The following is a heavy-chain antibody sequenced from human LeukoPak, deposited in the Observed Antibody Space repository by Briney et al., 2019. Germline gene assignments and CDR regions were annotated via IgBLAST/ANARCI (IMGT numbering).Heavy chain of an antibody. Sequence: SETLSLTCAVYGVSFSGYYWSWLRQPPGKGLEWNGEINHSGSTNYNPSLKSRVTISVDTSKNQFSLKLSSVTAADTAVYYCARANMVREFDPWGQGTLVTVSS. D-gene: IGHD3-10*01. J-gene: IGHJ5*02. CDR2: INHSGST. CDR3: ARANMVREFDP. V-gene: IGHV4-34*01. CDR1: GVSFSGYY.